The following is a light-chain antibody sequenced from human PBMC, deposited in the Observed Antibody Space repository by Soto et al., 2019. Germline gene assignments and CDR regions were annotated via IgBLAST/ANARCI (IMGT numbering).Light chain of an antibody. CDR2: GNN. Sequence: QAVVTQPPSTSGTPGQRVTMSCSGSSSNIGGNTVNWYQQLPGTAPKLLIYGNNLRPSGVPDRFSGSKSGTSASLAISGLQSEDEADYHCAAWDDSLKGPVFGGGTKLTVL. CDR1: SSNIGGNT. CDR3: AAWDDSLKGPV. J-gene: IGLJ3*02. V-gene: IGLV1-44*01.